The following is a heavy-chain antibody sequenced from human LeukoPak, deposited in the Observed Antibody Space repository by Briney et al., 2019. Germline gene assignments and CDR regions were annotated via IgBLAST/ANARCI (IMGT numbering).Heavy chain of an antibody. CDR3: ANIPNYDFWSDLIVGL. V-gene: IGHV1-69*13. D-gene: IGHD3-3*01. CDR2: IIPIFGTA. CDR1: GGTFSSYA. Sequence: GASVKVSCKASGGTFSSYAISWVRQAPGQGLEWMGGIIPIFGTANYAQKFQGRVTITADESTSTAYMELSSLRSEDTAVYYCANIPNYDFWSDLIVGLWGQGTLVTVSS. J-gene: IGHJ4*02.